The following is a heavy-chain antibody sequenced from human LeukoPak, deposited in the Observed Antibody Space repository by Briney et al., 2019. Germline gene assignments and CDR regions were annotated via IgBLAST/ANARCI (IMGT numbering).Heavy chain of an antibody. CDR3: AKDAEPIRFLEWFFDY. J-gene: IGHJ4*02. CDR1: GFTFSSYS. D-gene: IGHD3-3*01. Sequence: GGSLRLSCAASGFTFSSYSMNWVRQAPGKGLEWVSAISGSGGSTYYADSVKGRFTISRDNSKNTLYLQMNSLRAEDTAVYYCAKDAEPIRFLEWFFDYWGQGTLVTVSS. CDR2: ISGSGGST. V-gene: IGHV3-23*01.